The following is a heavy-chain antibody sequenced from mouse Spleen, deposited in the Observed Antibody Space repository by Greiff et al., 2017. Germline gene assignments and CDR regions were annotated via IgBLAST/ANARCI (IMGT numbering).Heavy chain of an antibody. CDR1: GFTFSDYY. CDR2: INYDGSST. J-gene: IGHJ1*03. D-gene: IGHD3-3*01. CDR3: ARVGDLWYFDV. Sequence: DVKLVESEGGLVQPGSSMKLSCTASGFTFSDYYMAWVRQVPEKGLEWVANINYDGSSTYYLDSLKSRFIISRDNAKNILYLQMSSLKSEDTATYYCARVGDLWYFDVWGTGTTVTVSS. V-gene: IGHV5-16*01.